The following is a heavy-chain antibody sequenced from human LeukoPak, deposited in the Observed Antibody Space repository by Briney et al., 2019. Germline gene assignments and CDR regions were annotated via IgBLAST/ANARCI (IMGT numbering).Heavy chain of an antibody. J-gene: IGHJ3*02. Sequence: ASVKVSCKASGHTFTSYYMHWVRQAPGQGLEWMGIINPSGGSTSYAQKFQGRVTMTRDMSTSTVYMELSSLRSEDTAVYYCARSYYYDSSGYSYAFDIWGQGTMVTVSS. CDR1: GHTFTSYY. V-gene: IGHV1-46*01. D-gene: IGHD3-22*01. CDR3: ARSYYYDSSGYSYAFDI. CDR2: INPSGGST.